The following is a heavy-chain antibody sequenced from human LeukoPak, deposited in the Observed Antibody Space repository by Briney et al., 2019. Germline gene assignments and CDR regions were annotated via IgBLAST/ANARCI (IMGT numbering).Heavy chain of an antibody. D-gene: IGHD6-13*01. Sequence: GGSLRLSCAASGFTFSDYYMSWIRQAPGKGLEWVSYISSSGSTIYHADSVKGRFTISRDNAKNSLYLQMNSLRAEDTAVYYCARDRYSSSWFGDDAFDIWGQGTMVTVSS. CDR2: ISSSGSTI. J-gene: IGHJ3*02. CDR1: GFTFSDYY. V-gene: IGHV3-11*04. CDR3: ARDRYSSSWFGDDAFDI.